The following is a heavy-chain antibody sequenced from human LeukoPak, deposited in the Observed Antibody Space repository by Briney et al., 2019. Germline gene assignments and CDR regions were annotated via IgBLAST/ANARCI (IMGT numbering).Heavy chain of an antibody. V-gene: IGHV4-4*07. CDR1: GGSIITHY. Sequence: PSETLSLTCTVSGGSIITHYWSWIRQPAGKGLEWIGRMYSSGRTNYNPSLQSRVTMSVDTSKNQFSLKLTSVTAADTAVYYCARGPGSHYNTYWYFDLWAVAPWSLSPQ. CDR2: MYSSGRT. D-gene: IGHD3-10*01. CDR3: ARGPGSHYNTYWYFDL. J-gene: IGHJ2*01.